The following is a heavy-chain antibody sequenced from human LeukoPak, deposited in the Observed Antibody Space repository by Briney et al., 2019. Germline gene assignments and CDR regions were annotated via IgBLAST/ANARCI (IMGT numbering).Heavy chain of an antibody. D-gene: IGHD3-10*01. Sequence: ASETLSLTCAVYGGSFSGYYWSWIRQPPGKGLEWIGEINHSGSTNYNPSLKSRVTISVGTSKNQFSLKLSSVTAADTAVYYCARGDGSGSYYYFDYWGQGTLVTVSS. J-gene: IGHJ4*02. CDR1: GGSFSGYY. CDR3: ARGDGSGSYYYFDY. V-gene: IGHV4-34*01. CDR2: INHSGST.